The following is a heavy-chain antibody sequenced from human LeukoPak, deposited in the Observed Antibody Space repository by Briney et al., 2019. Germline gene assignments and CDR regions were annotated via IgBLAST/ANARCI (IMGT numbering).Heavy chain of an antibody. D-gene: IGHD3-10*01. CDR3: ASLPLLWFGEWENWFDP. CDR2: INLSGST. Sequence: PSETLSLTCAVYGGSFSGYYWSWIRQPPGKGLEWIGEINLSGSTNYNPSLKSRVTISVDTSKNQFSLKLSSVTAADTAVYYCASLPLLWFGEWENWFDPWGQGTLVTVSS. CDR1: GGSFSGYY. J-gene: IGHJ5*02. V-gene: IGHV4-34*01.